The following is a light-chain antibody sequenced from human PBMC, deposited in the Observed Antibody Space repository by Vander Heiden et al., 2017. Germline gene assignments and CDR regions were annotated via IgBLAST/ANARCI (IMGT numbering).Light chain of an antibody. J-gene: IGLJ2*01. CDR2: DNR. V-gene: IGLV3-21*02. Sequence: SYVLTQPPSVSVAPGQTATITCGGNSIGSKSVQWSQQRPGPAPVLVFYDNRTRPSGVPERISGSNSGNTATLTISRVEAGEEADYYCRVWDRSSNVGVFGGGTKLTVL. CDR3: RVWDRSSNVGV. CDR1: SIGSKS.